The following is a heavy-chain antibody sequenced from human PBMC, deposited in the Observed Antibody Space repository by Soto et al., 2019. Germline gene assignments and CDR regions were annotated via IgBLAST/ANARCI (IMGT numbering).Heavy chain of an antibody. CDR1: GYTFTIYG. J-gene: IGHJ6*02. CDR2: ISPYNGTT. CDR3: ARDGERDTGLNFYYYLHGMDA. Sequence: AVKGSCKTSGYTFTIYGISWVRQGTGQVIDWVGWISPYNGTTKYAEKFQGEMTMTTDTATSTAYMDLRSLRSDDTAVYYCARDGERDTGLNFYYYLHGMDAWGQGNRVTVSS. V-gene: IGHV1-18*01. D-gene: IGHD1-1*01.